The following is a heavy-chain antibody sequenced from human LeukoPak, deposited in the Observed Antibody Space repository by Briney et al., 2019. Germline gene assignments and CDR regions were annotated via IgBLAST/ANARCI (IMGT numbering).Heavy chain of an antibody. CDR3: ARDKRLAVAGV. Sequence: PSETLSLTCAVYGGSFRGYYWSWIRQPPGKGLEWIGEINHSGSTNYNPSLKSRVTISVDTSKNQFSLKLSSVTAADTAVYYCARDKRLAVAGVWGQGTLVTVSS. J-gene: IGHJ4*02. CDR1: GGSFRGYY. D-gene: IGHD6-19*01. CDR2: INHSGST. V-gene: IGHV4-34*01.